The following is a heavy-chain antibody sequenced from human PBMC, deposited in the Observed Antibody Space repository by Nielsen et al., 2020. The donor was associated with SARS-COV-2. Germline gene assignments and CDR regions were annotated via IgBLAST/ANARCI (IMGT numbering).Heavy chain of an antibody. Sequence: ASVKVSCKASGYTFTSYGISWVRQAPGQGLEWMGWISAYNGSTSYAQKFQGRVTMTRDTSTSTVYMELSSLRSEDTAVYYCARDFTVTTGEYYYYYGMDVWGQGTTVTVSS. D-gene: IGHD4-17*01. CDR3: ARDFTVTTGEYYYYYGMDV. CDR2: ISAYNGST. V-gene: IGHV1-18*01. CDR1: GYTFTSYG. J-gene: IGHJ6*02.